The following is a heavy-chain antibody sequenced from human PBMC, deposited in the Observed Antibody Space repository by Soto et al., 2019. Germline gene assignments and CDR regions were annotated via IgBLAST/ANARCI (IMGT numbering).Heavy chain of an antibody. V-gene: IGHV3-30*18. CDR2: ISYDGTNQ. CDR3: AEERMPDGDYKYSFDS. Sequence: QVQLVESGGGVVQPGRSLRLSCAASGFTFRKHGMNWVRQAPGKGLEWVAFISYDGTNQYYRDSVKGRFTISRDNSKNSLYLQMNGLRSEDTSVYYCAEERMPDGDYKYSFDSWGQGTLVTVSS. D-gene: IGHD4-17*01. CDR1: GFTFRKHG. J-gene: IGHJ4*02.